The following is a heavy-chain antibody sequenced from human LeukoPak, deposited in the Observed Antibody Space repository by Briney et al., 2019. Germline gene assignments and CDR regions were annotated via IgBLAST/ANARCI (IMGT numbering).Heavy chain of an antibody. D-gene: IGHD3-3*01. V-gene: IGHV1-69*13. CDR3: ARVLRFLEWPPYYYYYYGMDV. CDR2: IIPIFGTA. CDR1: GYTFTSYG. J-gene: IGHJ6*02. Sequence: SVKVPCKASGYTFTSYGTSWVRQAPGQGLEWMGGIIPIFGTANYAQKFQGRVTITADESTSTAYMELSSLRSEDTAVYYCARVLRFLEWPPYYYYYYGMDVWGQGTTVTVSS.